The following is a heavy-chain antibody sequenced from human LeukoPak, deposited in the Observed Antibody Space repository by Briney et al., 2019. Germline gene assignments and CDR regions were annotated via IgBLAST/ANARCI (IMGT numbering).Heavy chain of an antibody. CDR2: INPSGGST. D-gene: IGHD3-10*01. Sequence: ASVKVSCKASGYTFTSYYMHWVRQAPGQGLEWMGIINPSGGSTSYAQKFQGRVTITADKSTSTAYMELSSLRSEDTAVYYCAREGVPDAFDIWGQGTMVTVSS. V-gene: IGHV1-46*01. J-gene: IGHJ3*02. CDR3: AREGVPDAFDI. CDR1: GYTFTSYY.